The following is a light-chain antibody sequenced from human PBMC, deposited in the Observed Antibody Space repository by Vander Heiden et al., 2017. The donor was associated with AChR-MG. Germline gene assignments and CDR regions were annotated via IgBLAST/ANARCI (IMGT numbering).Light chain of an antibody. V-gene: IGLV2-14*03. J-gene: IGLJ2*01. CDR1: SSDVGGYNY. CDR3: SSYTSSSNVV. Sequence: QSALTQPASVSAAPGQSITISCTGTSSDVGGYNYVSWYQQHPGKAPKLMIYDVSKRPSGVSNRFSGSKSGNTASLTISGLQAEDEADYYCSSYTSSSNVVFGGGTKLTVL. CDR2: DVS.